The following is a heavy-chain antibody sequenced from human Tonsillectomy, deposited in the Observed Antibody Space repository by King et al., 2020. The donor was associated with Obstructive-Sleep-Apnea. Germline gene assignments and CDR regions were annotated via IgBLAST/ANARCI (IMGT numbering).Heavy chain of an antibody. CDR1: GYTFTNYV. CDR2: INTNTGNP. CDR3: ARVSYDSSGYYYVFDY. J-gene: IGHJ4*02. Sequence: VQLVESGSELKKPGASVKLSCTASGYTFTNYVMNWVRQAPGQGLEWMAWINTNTGNPTYAQGFTGRFVFSLDTSVSTAYLQISSLKAEDTAVYYCARVSYDSSGYYYVFDYWGQGSLVTVSS. V-gene: IGHV7-4-1*02. D-gene: IGHD3-22*01.